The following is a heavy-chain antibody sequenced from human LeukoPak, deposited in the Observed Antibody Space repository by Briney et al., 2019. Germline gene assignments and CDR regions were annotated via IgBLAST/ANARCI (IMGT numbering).Heavy chain of an antibody. V-gene: IGHV3-23*01. Sequence: GSLSLSCAASGFPFSSYAMSWVRQAPGKGLERVSAISGSGGSTYYADSVKGRFTISRDNSKNTLYLQMNSLRAEDTAVYYCARTGYCSSTSCYGPTDYWGQGTLVTVSS. CDR3: ARTGYCSSTSCYGPTDY. D-gene: IGHD2-2*01. CDR2: ISGSGGST. CDR1: GFPFSSYA. J-gene: IGHJ4*02.